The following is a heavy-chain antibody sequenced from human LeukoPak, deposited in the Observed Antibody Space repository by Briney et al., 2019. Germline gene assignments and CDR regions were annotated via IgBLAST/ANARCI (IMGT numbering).Heavy chain of an antibody. CDR1: GFTFSSYS. CDR2: LSGNSAEV. D-gene: IGHD6-19*01. V-gene: IGHV3-23*01. Sequence: GGSLRLSCEASGFTFSSYSMTWVRQAPGTGLQRISTLSGNSAEVFYAESVKGRFTISRDNSMNTLYLEMNNLRADDTALYYCARGGSGWFGRTDYWGQGTLVTVSS. CDR3: ARGGSGWFGRTDY. J-gene: IGHJ4*02.